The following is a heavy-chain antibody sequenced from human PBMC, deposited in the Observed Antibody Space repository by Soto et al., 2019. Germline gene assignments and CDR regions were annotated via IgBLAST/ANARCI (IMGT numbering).Heavy chain of an antibody. J-gene: IGHJ3*01. V-gene: IGHV3-74*01. CDR2: IEGDGSST. CDR3: AREGLDTAGFFDV. Sequence: VGSLRLSCAASGFTFSSYWMHWVRQAPGKGLEWVSRIEGDGSSTTSADSVKGRFTVSRDDARNTLYLQMSSLRADDTAIYYCAREGLDTAGFFDVWGQGTMVTVSS. D-gene: IGHD6-13*01. CDR1: GFTFSSYW.